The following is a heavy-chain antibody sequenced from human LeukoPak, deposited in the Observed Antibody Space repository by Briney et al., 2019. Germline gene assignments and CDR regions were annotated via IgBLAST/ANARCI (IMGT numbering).Heavy chain of an antibody. CDR1: GYTFTSYG. D-gene: IGHD2-8*02. CDR2: ISTDNGNT. Sequence: ASVKVSCKASGYTFTSYGFSWVRQAPGQGPEWMGWISTDNGNTKSAQQLQGRVTMTTDTSTSTAYMELRSLRSDDTAIYYCAREVCTGGSCYFDYWGQGTLVTVSS. V-gene: IGHV1-18*01. CDR3: AREVCTGGSCYFDY. J-gene: IGHJ4*02.